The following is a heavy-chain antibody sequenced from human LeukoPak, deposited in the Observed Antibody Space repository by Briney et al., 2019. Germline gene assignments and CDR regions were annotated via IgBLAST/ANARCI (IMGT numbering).Heavy chain of an antibody. J-gene: IGHJ4*02. D-gene: IGHD5-24*01. CDR3: ARLTRDGYRIDH. Sequence: PSETLSLTCTVSGGSISSYYWSWIRQPQAKGLGWIGYIYYSGSTNYNPSLKSRVTISADTSKNQFPLQLSSVTAADTAVYYCARLTRDGYRIDHWGQGTLVTVSS. CDR2: IYYSGST. V-gene: IGHV4-59*01. CDR1: GGSISSYY.